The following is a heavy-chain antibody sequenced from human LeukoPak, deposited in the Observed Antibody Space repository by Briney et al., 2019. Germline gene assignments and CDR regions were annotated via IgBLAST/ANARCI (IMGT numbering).Heavy chain of an antibody. J-gene: IGHJ4*02. CDR3: ARHQLYGDYPFDY. V-gene: IGHV3-48*01. CDR1: GFTFSSYS. D-gene: IGHD4-17*01. CDR2: ISSSSSTI. Sequence: SGGPLRLSCAASGFTFSSYSMNWVRQAPGKGLEWVSYISSSSSTIYYADSVKGRFTISRDNAKNSLYLQMNSLRAEDTAVYYSARHQLYGDYPFDYGGQGTLVTVSS.